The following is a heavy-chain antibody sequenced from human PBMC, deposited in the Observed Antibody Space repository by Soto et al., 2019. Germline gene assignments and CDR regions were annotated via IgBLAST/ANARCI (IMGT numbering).Heavy chain of an antibody. Sequence: SETMSLTCTVSGGSISSYYWSWIRQPPGKGLEWIGYIYYSGSTNYNPSLKSRVTISVDTSKNQFSLKLSSVTAADTAVYFCARANLGYGEYVIDYWGKGILVTGSS. CDR1: GGSISSYY. D-gene: IGHD4-17*01. CDR3: ARANLGYGEYVIDY. V-gene: IGHV4-59*01. CDR2: IYYSGST. J-gene: IGHJ4*02.